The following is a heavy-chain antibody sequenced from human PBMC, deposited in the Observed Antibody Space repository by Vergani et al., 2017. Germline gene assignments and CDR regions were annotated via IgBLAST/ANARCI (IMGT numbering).Heavy chain of an antibody. D-gene: IGHD3-10*01. J-gene: IGHJ4*02. CDR3: ARSLIYYGAGSPDY. CDR2: GSFRGVS. CDR1: GASVNYYY. V-gene: IGHV4-59*02. Sequence: QVKLQESGPGLVKPSETLSLTCTVSGASVNYYYWSWIRQPPGKGLEWMGCGSFRGVSLYHPSVNGRMSISLNTSSNQFSLYLTSVTAAGTAVYYCARSLIYYGAGSPDYWGQGTLVTGSS.